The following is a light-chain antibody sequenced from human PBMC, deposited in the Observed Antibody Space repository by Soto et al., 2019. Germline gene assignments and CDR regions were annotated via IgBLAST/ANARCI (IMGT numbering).Light chain of an antibody. CDR1: QSISSW. CDR3: QQYKTYSS. Sequence: DIQMTQSPSTLSASVGDRVTITCRASQSISSWLAWYQQKPGKAPKLLIYKASSFESGGPLRFSGSGSETEFTLTINSLQPDDFATYYCQQYKTYSSFGQGTKVEIK. V-gene: IGKV1-5*03. J-gene: IGKJ1*01. CDR2: KAS.